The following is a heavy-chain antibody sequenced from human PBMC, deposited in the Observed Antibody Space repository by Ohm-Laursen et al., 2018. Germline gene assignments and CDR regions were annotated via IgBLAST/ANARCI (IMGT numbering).Heavy chain of an antibody. V-gene: IGHV4-4*07. CDR1: GGSISSYY. CDR3: ARAEMTTVTPGAFDI. Sequence: SDTLSLTCTVSGGSISSYYWSWIRQPAGKGLEWIGRIYTSGSTNYNPSLKSRVTMSVDTSKNQFSLKLSSVTAADTAVYYCARAEMTTVTPGAFDIWGQGTMVTVSS. D-gene: IGHD4-17*01. J-gene: IGHJ3*02. CDR2: IYTSGST.